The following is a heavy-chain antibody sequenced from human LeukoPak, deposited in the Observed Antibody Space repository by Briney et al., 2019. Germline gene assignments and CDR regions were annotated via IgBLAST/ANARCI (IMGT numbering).Heavy chain of an antibody. Sequence: GGSLRLSCAASGFTFSSYDMHWVPRAPGKGLEWVAVISYDGSNKYYADSVKGRFTISRDNSKNTLSLQMHSLRAEDTAVYYCAKSARFCTNDVCYTNYYYGMDVWGQGTTVTVSS. J-gene: IGHJ6*02. CDR2: ISYDGSNK. D-gene: IGHD2-8*01. CDR1: GFTFSSYD. V-gene: IGHV3-30*18. CDR3: AKSARFCTNDVCYTNYYYGMDV.